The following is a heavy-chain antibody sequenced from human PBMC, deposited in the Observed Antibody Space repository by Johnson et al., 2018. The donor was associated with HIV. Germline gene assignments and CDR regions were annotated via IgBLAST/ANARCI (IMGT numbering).Heavy chain of an antibody. Sequence: QVQLVESGGGVVQPGRSLRLSCAATGFSFSRYVMHWVRQAPGKGLEWVAVISDDGSNKYYGDSVKGRFTISRDYSKNTLYLQMNSLRGEDTAVYYCARDRRITIFGSGRAVQSNDAFDIWGQGTMVTVSS. CDR3: ARDRRITIFGSGRAVQSNDAFDI. V-gene: IGHV3-30-3*01. J-gene: IGHJ3*02. CDR2: ISDDGSNK. CDR1: GFSFSRYV. D-gene: IGHD3-3*01.